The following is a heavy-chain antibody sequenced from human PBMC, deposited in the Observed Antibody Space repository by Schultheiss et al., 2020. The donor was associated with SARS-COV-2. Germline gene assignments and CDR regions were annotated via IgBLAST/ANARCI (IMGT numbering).Heavy chain of an antibody. D-gene: IGHD6-13*01. Sequence: SQTLSLTCAVYGGSFSGYYWSWIRQPPGKGLEWIGEIYHSGSTNYNPSLKSRVTISVDTSKNQFSLKLSSVTAADTAVYYCARDDSSSWANWFDPWGQGTLVTVSS. CDR2: IYHSGST. V-gene: IGHV4-34*01. J-gene: IGHJ5*02. CDR3: ARDDSSSWANWFDP. CDR1: GGSFSGYY.